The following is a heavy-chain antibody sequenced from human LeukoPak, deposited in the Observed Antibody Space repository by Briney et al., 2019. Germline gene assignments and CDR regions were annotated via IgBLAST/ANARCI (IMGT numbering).Heavy chain of an antibody. CDR2: IYWNDDK. Sequence: SGPTLVKPTQTLALTCTFSGFSLSTSGVGVGWIRQPPGKALEWLALIYWNDDKRYSPSLKSRLTITKDTSKNQVVLTMTNMDPVDTATHYCAHGLPWLWGLTDWGQGTLVTVSS. J-gene: IGHJ4*02. V-gene: IGHV2-5*01. CDR3: AHGLPWLWGLTD. D-gene: IGHD5-24*01. CDR1: GFSLSTSGVG.